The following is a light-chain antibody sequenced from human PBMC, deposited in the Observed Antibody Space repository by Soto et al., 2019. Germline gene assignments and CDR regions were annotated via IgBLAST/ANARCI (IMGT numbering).Light chain of an antibody. Sequence: DIQMTQSPSSLSVSVGDRVTITCRASQSITNYLHWYQQKPGKAPKLLVYAASSLQSGVPSRFSGHGSGTDFTLTISRLQPEDFATYYCQQSDSYPYTFGRGTKLELK. CDR2: AAS. V-gene: IGKV1-39*01. CDR1: QSITNY. J-gene: IGKJ2*01. CDR3: QQSDSYPYT.